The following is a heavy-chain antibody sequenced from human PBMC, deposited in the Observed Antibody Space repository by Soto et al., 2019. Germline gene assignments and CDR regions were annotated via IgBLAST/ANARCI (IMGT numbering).Heavy chain of an antibody. J-gene: IGHJ4*01. D-gene: IGHD5-18*01. V-gene: IGHV4-59*01. CDR1: GGSISSYY. CDR3: ARKKGEYSYGFSTYYFDY. Sequence: SETLSLTCTVSGGSISSYYWSWIRQPPGKGLEWIGYIYYSGSTNYNPSLKSRVTISVDTSKNQFSLKLSSVTAADTAVYYCARKKGEYSYGFSTYYFDYWGHGTLVTVSS. CDR2: IYYSGST.